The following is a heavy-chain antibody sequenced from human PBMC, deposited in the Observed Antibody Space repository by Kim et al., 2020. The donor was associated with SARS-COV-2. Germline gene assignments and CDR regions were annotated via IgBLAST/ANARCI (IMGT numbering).Heavy chain of an antibody. D-gene: IGHD2-2*01. CDR1: GGTFSSYA. Sequence: SVKVSCKASGGTFSSYAISWVRQAPGQGLEWMGGIIPIFGTANYAQKFQGRVTITADESTSTAYMELSSLRSEDTPVYYCVVVPAAIGNYFDYWGQGTL. J-gene: IGHJ4*02. CDR3: VVVPAAIGNYFDY. CDR2: IIPIFGTA. V-gene: IGHV1-69*13.